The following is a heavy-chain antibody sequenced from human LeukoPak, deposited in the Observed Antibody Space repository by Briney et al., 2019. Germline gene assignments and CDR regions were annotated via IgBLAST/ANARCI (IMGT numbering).Heavy chain of an antibody. Sequence: GGSLRLSCAASGFTFSSYGMHWVRQAPGKGLEWVAVIWYDGSSQDYADSVKGRFTIFRDNTKNTLYLQMNSLRAEDTAVYYCARGRGIAVAGTDYWGQGTLVTVSS. V-gene: IGHV3-33*01. CDR1: GFTFSSYG. CDR3: ARGRGIAVAGTDY. D-gene: IGHD6-19*01. J-gene: IGHJ4*02. CDR2: IWYDGSSQ.